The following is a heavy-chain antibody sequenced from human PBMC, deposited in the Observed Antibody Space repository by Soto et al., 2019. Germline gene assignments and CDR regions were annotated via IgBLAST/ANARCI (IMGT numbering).Heavy chain of an antibody. Sequence: QVQLVQSGAEVKRPGASVKVSCKASGYTFTTYYMHWVRQAPGQGLEWLGIINPNGGSTTYAQQFQGRVTMTRDTSTSIVYLELSSLRSEDTAVYYCARAGYCSGGTCFHGNCDYWGQGTLVTVSA. J-gene: IGHJ4*02. CDR1: GYTFTTYY. D-gene: IGHD2-15*01. CDR2: INPNGGST. CDR3: ARAGYCSGGTCFHGNCDY. V-gene: IGHV1-46*01.